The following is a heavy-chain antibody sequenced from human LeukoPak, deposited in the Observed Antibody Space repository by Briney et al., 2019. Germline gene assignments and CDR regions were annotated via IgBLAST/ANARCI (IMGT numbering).Heavy chain of an antibody. V-gene: IGHV3-21*01. CDR2: ISSSSSYI. CDR1: GFTFSSYE. D-gene: IGHD3-16*01. CDR3: ARDWAGDTGLFDY. J-gene: IGHJ4*02. Sequence: GGSLRLSCAASGFTFSSYEMNWVRQAPGKGLEWVSSISSSSSYIYYADSVKGRFTISRDNAKNSLYLQMNSLRAEDTAVYYCARDWAGDTGLFDYWGQGTLVTVSS.